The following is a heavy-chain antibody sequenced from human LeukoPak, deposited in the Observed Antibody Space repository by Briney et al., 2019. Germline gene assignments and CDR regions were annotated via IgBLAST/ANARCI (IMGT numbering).Heavy chain of an antibody. Sequence: GASVKVSCKASGYTCTSYYMHWGRQAPVHGLEWMGIINPSGGSTSYAQKFQGRVTMTRDTSTSTVYMELSSLRSEDTAVYYCARVLNVRLLPLDYWGQGTLVTVSS. V-gene: IGHV1-46*01. J-gene: IGHJ4*02. CDR1: GYTCTSYY. CDR2: INPSGGST. CDR3: ARVLNVRLLPLDY. D-gene: IGHD3-22*01.